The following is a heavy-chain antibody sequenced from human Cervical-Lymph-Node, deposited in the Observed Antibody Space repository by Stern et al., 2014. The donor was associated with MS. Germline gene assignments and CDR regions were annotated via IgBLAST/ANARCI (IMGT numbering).Heavy chain of an antibody. J-gene: IGHJ5*02. V-gene: IGHV1-69*06. Sequence: QVQLVESGADVKKPGSAVRVSCKASGGVSWLRQAPGQGLEYMGGIIRPVGTAHYAQRFQGRLTITAYTSRNTTYMELRSLRSDDTAVYYCARGTGDNWFDPWGQGTLVSVSS. D-gene: IGHD3-10*01. CDR1: GGV. CDR3: ARGTGDNWFDP. CDR2: IIRPVGTA.